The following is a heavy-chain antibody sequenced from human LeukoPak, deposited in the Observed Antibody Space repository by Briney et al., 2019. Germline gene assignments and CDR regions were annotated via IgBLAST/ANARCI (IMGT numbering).Heavy chain of an antibody. CDR1: GFTFSSYA. CDR3: VKDQKVVTAIYSEY. Sequence: GGSLRLSCAASGFTFSSYAMSWVRQAPGKGLEWVSGISGSGGSTYYADSVRGRFSISRDNSKSTLYLQVNSLRTEDTAVYYCVKDQKVVTAIYSEYWGQGTLVTVSS. V-gene: IGHV3-23*01. D-gene: IGHD2-21*02. CDR2: ISGSGGST. J-gene: IGHJ4*02.